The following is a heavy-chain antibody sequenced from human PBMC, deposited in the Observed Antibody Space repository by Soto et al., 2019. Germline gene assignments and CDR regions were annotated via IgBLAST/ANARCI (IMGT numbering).Heavy chain of an antibody. CDR1: GYSFTSYG. CDR2: ISTYNGDT. J-gene: IGHJ6*02. Sequence: QVQLVQSGAEVKKPGASVRVSCKASGYSFTSYGINWVRQAPGQGLEWMGWISTYNGDTDYAQKFQGRVTMTTDTSTSTAYMELRSLRSDDTAVYYCANKGGDYGPYYGMDVWGQGTTVTVSS. CDR3: ANKGGDYGPYYGMDV. D-gene: IGHD4-17*01. V-gene: IGHV1-18*01.